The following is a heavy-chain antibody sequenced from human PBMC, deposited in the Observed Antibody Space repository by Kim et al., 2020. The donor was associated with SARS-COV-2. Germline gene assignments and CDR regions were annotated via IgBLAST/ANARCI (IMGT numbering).Heavy chain of an antibody. D-gene: IGHD3-3*01. CDR1: GGSISSGDYY. V-gene: IGHV4-30-4*01. CDR2: IYYSGST. CDR3: ARVRFSITIFGVVTRLFDY. J-gene: IGHJ4*02. Sequence: SETLSLTCTVSGGSISSGDYYWSWIRQPPGKGLEWIGYIYYSGSTYYNPSLKRRATISVDTSKNQFSLKLSSVTAADTAVYYCARVRFSITIFGVVTRLFDYWGQGTLVTVSS.